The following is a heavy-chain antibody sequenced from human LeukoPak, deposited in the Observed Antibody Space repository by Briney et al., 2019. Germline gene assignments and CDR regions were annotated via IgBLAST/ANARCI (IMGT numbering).Heavy chain of an antibody. CDR2: INPSGGST. CDR3: AREGPGSRARWWGGGSDDVEASKPYEY. CDR1: GYTLTELS. D-gene: IGHD2-15*01. V-gene: IGHV1-46*01. Sequence: WASVKVSCKVSGYTLTELSMHWVRQAPGKGLEWMGIINPSGGSTSYAQKFQGRVTMTRDTSTTTAYMELTSLGSEDTAVYYCAREGPGSRARWWGGGSDDVEASKPYEYWGQGTLVAVSS. J-gene: IGHJ4*02.